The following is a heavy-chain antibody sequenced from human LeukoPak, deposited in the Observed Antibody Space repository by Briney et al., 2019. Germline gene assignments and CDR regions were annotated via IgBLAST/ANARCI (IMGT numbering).Heavy chain of an antibody. CDR2: INLNSGGT. D-gene: IGHD3-22*01. Sequence: ASVKVSCKASGYTFTGYYIHWVRQAPGQGLEWMGWINLNSGGTNYAQKFQGRVTMTRDTSISTAYMELSRLRSDDTAVYYCARAREYYDSSGYYYALYYFDYWGQGTLVTVSS. CDR1: GYTFTGYY. J-gene: IGHJ4*02. V-gene: IGHV1-2*02. CDR3: ARAREYYDSSGYYYALYYFDY.